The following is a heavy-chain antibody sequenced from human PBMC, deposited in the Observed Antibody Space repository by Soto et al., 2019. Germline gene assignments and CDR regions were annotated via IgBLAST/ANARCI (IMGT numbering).Heavy chain of an antibody. J-gene: IGHJ6*02. CDR1: GFTFTSSA. CDR2: IVVGSGNT. D-gene: IGHD6-13*01. Sequence: QMQLVQSGPEVKKPGTSVKVSCKASGFTFTSSAVQWVRQARGQRLEWIVWIVVGSGNTNYAQKFQERVTITRDMSTSTAYMVLRSMLCADNTVSYCAAAGSLRIFCGRYYYYGMDVWGQGTTVTVSS. V-gene: IGHV1-58*01. CDR3: AAAGSLRIFCGRYYYYGMDV.